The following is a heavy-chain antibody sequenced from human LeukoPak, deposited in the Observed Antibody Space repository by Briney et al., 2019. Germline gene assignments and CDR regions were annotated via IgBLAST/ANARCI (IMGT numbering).Heavy chain of an antibody. J-gene: IGHJ5*02. V-gene: IGHV1-2*02. CDR3: ARVQSPLVRGVIFSPYNWFDP. CDR2: INPNSGGT. D-gene: IGHD3-10*01. Sequence: ASVKVSCKASGYTFTGYYMHWVRQAPGQGLEWMGWINPNSGGTNYAQKFQGRVTMTRDTSISTAYMELSRLRSDDTAVYYCARVQSPLVRGVIFSPYNWFDPWGQGTLVTVSS. CDR1: GYTFTGYY.